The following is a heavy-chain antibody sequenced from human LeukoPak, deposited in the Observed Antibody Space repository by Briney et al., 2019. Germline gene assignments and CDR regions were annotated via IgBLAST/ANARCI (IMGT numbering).Heavy chain of an antibody. CDR2: INSDGSST. J-gene: IGHJ5*02. Sequence: GGSLRLSCAASGFTVSTNYMTWVRQAPGKGLVWVSRINSDGSSTTYADSVKGRFTISRDNAKNTLYLQMNSLRAEDTALYFCARGIAVASSWFDPWGQGTLVTVSS. CDR3: ARGIAVASSWFDP. D-gene: IGHD6-19*01. V-gene: IGHV3-74*01. CDR1: GFTVSTNY.